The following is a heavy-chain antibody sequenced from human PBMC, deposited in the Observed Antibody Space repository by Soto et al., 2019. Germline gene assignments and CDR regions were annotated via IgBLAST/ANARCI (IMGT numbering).Heavy chain of an antibody. CDR1: GGSISSNKW. CDR2: IYHSGST. Sequence: TLSLTCAVYGGSISSNKWWSWVRQPPGKGLEWIGEIYHSGSTNYNPSLKGRVTISLDKSKNQFSLKLTSVTAADSAVYYCARDDHIVVVPTSLGAMDVWGQGTTVTVSS. CDR3: ARDDHIVVVPTSLGAMDV. J-gene: IGHJ6*02. V-gene: IGHV4-4*02. D-gene: IGHD2-2*01.